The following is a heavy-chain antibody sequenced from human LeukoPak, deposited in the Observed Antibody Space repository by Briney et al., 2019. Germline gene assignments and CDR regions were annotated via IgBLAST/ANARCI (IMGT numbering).Heavy chain of an antibody. J-gene: IGHJ4*02. CDR1: GFTFSDYY. V-gene: IGHV3-11*04. CDR2: ISSSGSTI. D-gene: IGHD5-12*01. CDR3: ARRGAYGGYEGRKNPFDY. Sequence: GGSLRLSCAASGFTFSDYYMSWIRQAPGKGLEWVSYISSSGSTIYYADSVKGRFTISRDNAKNSLYLQMNSLRAEDTAVYYCARRGAYGGYEGRKNPFDYWGQGALVTVSS.